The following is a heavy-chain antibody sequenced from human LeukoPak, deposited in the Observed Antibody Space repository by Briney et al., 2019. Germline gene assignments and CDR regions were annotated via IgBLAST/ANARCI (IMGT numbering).Heavy chain of an antibody. CDR3: ARGQRQSGSYCRRY. Sequence: SVKVSCKASGGTFFSSTISWVRQGLGQGLEWMGGLIPSLETANYAQKIQGRVTITTVESTSTAYMELSSLRSENTAVYYGARGQRQSGSYCRRYWSQATLVTVSS. J-gene: IGHJ4*02. CDR2: LIPSLETA. V-gene: IGHV1-69*05. CDR1: GGTFFSST. D-gene: IGHD1-26*01.